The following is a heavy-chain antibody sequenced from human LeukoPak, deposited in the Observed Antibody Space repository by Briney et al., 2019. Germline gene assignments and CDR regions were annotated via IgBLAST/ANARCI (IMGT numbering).Heavy chain of an antibody. CDR1: GGSISSYY. V-gene: IGHV4-59*08. J-gene: IGHJ4*02. Sequence: PSGTLSLTCTVSGGSISSYYWSWIRQPPGKGLEWIGYIYYSGSTNYNPSLKSRVTISVDTSKNQFSLKLSSVTAADTAVYYCAMVRGATFDYWGQGTLVTVSS. CDR3: AMVRGATFDY. D-gene: IGHD3-10*01. CDR2: IYYSGST.